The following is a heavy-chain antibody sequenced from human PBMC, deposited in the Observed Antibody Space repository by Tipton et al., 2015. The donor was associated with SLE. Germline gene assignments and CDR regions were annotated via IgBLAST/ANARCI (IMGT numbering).Heavy chain of an antibody. J-gene: IGHJ4*02. V-gene: IGHV3-9*01. CDR1: GFSLDESA. Sequence: SLRLSCAASGFSLDESAMHWVRQAPGKGLEWVSGISWNSDDIHYADSVKGRFTISRDNTKNSLFLQMNSLRAEDTAFYYCAKDMGHFGSKTTLEYWGQGTLVTVSS. CDR3: AKDMGHFGSKTTLEY. D-gene: IGHD3-10*01. CDR2: ISWNSDDI.